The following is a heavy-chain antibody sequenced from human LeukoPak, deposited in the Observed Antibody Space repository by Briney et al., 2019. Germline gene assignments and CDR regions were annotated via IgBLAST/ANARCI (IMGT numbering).Heavy chain of an antibody. CDR3: AREGRMSMGIEY. Sequence: SETLPLTCAVYGGSLSGYYWSWIRQSPGKGLEWIGEINHGGSTNYNPSLKSRVTMSVDTSKNHFSLKLSSVTAADTAVYFCAREGRMSMGIEYWGQGTLVTVSS. CDR2: INHGGST. V-gene: IGHV4-34*01. CDR1: GGSLSGYY. D-gene: IGHD4/OR15-4a*01. J-gene: IGHJ4*02.